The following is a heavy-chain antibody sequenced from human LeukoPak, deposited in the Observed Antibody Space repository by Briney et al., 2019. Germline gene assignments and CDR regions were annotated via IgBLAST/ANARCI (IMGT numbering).Heavy chain of an antibody. CDR2: IYYSGTT. V-gene: IGHV4-39*07. CDR3: ARAFYFGSGSLGPMSGFDY. J-gene: IGHJ4*02. CDR1: GGSISSSSSYF. D-gene: IGHD3-10*01. Sequence: SETLSLTCTVSGGSISSSSSYFWGWIRRPPGRGLECIGSIYYSGTTYYNPSLQSRVTISVDTSKNQFSLKLSSVTAADTAVYYCARAFYFGSGSLGPMSGFDYWGQGILVTVSS.